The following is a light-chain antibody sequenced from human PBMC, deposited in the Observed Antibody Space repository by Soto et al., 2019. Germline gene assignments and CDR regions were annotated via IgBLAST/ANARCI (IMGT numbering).Light chain of an antibody. CDR2: DAS. CDR1: QSVRSRY. Sequence: EFAVTQSPGTLSLSLGERATLSCRTSQSVRSRYLAWYQQKPGQAPTLLIYDASSRPGGIPDRFIGSGSGTDFTLTISRLEPEDFAVYYCQQYGDSPYTFGQGTKLEIK. CDR3: QQYGDSPYT. V-gene: IGKV3-20*01. J-gene: IGKJ2*01.